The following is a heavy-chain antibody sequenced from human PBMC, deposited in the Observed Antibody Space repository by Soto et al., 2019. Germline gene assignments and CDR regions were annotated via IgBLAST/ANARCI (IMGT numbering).Heavy chain of an antibody. D-gene: IGHD3-10*01. CDR3: ARFRGSYGMDV. J-gene: IGHJ6*02. CDR2: INPILGIA. Sequence: SLKVSCKASGYTFTGYYMHWVRQAPGQGLEWMGWINPILGIANYAQKFQGRVTITADKSTSTAYMELSSLRSEDTAVYYCARFRGSYGMDVWGQGTTVTVSS. CDR1: GYTFTGYY. V-gene: IGHV1-69*10.